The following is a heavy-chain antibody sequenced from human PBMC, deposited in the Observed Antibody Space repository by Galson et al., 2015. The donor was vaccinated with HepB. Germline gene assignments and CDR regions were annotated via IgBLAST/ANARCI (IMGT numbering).Heavy chain of an antibody. J-gene: IGHJ4*02. CDR3: ARERGSIFSQLYYFDY. Sequence: SVKVSCKASGYNFNTYGISWVRQAPGQGLEWMGWISGYNGNANYAQKFQGRVTMTTDTSTTTVYMELRGLRSDDTAVYYCARERGSIFSQLYYFDYWGQGALVTVSS. CDR1: GYNFNTYG. D-gene: IGHD3-16*01. V-gene: IGHV1-18*01. CDR2: ISGYNGNA.